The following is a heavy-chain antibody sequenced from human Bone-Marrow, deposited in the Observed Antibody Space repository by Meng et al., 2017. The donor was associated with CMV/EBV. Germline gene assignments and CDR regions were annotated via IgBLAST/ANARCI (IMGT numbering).Heavy chain of an antibody. Sequence: SVKVFCKAAGDTFTSYYMHWVRQALGQRPEWIGWIVVGSGSTNYAQKFQERVTITRDMSTGTAYMELRSLRSEDTAVYYCATNPYSRYPYYYCGMDVWGQGTTVTVSS. CDR3: ATNPYSRYPYYYCGMDV. D-gene: IGHD3-22*01. V-gene: IGHV1-58*02. CDR1: GDTFTSYY. CDR2: IVVGSGST. J-gene: IGHJ6*02.